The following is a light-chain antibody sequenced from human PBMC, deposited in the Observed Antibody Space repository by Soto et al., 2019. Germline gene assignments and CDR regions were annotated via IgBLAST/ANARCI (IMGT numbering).Light chain of an antibody. V-gene: IGKV2-40*01. CDR1: QSLLDSDDGNTY. CDR3: QQFSSYPLT. CDR2: DAS. Sequence: DIVMTQTPLSLPVTPGEPASISCGSSQSLLDSDDGNTYLDWYLQKPGQSPQLLIYDASSRATGIPDRFSGGGSGTDFTLTISRLEPEDFAVYYCQQFSSYPLTFGGGTKVDNK. J-gene: IGKJ4*01.